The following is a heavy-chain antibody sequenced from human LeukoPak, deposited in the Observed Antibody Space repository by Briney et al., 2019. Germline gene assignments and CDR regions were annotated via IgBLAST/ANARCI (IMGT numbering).Heavy chain of an antibody. V-gene: IGHV3-74*01. CDR3: ARDQSSSWYVAWFDP. D-gene: IGHD6-13*01. J-gene: IGHJ5*02. CDR2: INNDESHT. Sequence: PGGSLRLSCAASGXTFSSYWMHWVRQAPGKGRVWVSRINNDESHTTYADSVKGRFTISRDNAKNTLYLQMNSLRVEDTAVYYCARDQSSSWYVAWFDPWGQGTLVTVSS. CDR1: GXTFSSYW.